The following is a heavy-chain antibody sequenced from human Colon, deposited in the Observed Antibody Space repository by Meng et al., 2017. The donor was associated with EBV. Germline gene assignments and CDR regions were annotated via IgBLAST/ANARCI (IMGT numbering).Heavy chain of an antibody. V-gene: IGHV4-34*01. CDR3: ARGRIIEAAGTVWFAALSV. J-gene: IGHJ4*02. Sequence: QVQLQQWGAGLLKTSETLSLTCEVHGGSSSGSYWSWIRQLPGKGLEWIGEINHSGSTNYNPSLKSRVTISVDTSRNQVSLKLRSVTAADTAVYYCARGRIIEAAGTVWFAALSVWGQGTLVTVSS. CDR2: INHSGST. CDR1: GGSSSGSY. D-gene: IGHD6-13*01.